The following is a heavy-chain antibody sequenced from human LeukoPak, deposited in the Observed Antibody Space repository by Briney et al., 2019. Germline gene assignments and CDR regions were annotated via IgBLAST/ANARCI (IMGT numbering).Heavy chain of an antibody. CDR3: AKGQWLADTTFDY. CDR1: GFTFDDYA. D-gene: IGHD6-19*01. J-gene: IGHJ4*02. Sequence: GGSLRLSCAASGFTFDDYAMHWVRQAPGKGLEWVSGISWNSGSIGYADSVKGRFTISRDNAKNSLYLQMNSLRAEDTALYYCAKGQWLADTTFDYWGQGTLVTVSS. V-gene: IGHV3-9*01. CDR2: ISWNSGSI.